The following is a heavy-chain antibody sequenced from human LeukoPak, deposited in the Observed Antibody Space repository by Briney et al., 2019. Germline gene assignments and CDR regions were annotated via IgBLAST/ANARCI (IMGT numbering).Heavy chain of an antibody. CDR1: GFTFSSYI. V-gene: IGHV3-48*01. D-gene: IGHD1-26*01. CDR3: ARVRGSSQEFDY. Sequence: PGGSLRLSCAASGFTFSSYIMNWVRDAPGKGVVWVSYISSLSSPIYYAVSVKGRFTISRDNAMTSLFLQMNSLRAEDTAVFYCARVRGSSQEFDYWGQGTLVTVSS. CDR2: ISSLSSPI. J-gene: IGHJ4*02.